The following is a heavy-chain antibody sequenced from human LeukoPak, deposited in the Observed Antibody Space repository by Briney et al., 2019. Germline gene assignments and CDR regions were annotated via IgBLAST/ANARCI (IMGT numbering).Heavy chain of an antibody. D-gene: IGHD3-22*01. CDR2: IYYSGST. Sequence: PSETLSLTCTVSGGSISSYYWSWIRQPPGKGLEWIGYIYYSGSTNYNPSLKSRVTISVDTSKNQFSLKLSSVTAADTAVYYCARDQGDSSGFDYWGQGTLVTVSS. CDR1: GGSISSYY. J-gene: IGHJ4*02. CDR3: ARDQGDSSGFDY. V-gene: IGHV4-59*01.